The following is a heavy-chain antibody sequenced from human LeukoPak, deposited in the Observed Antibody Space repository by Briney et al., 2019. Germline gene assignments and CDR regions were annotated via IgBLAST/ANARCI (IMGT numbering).Heavy chain of an antibody. CDR1: GFTFSSYW. CDR3: ASQYYYDSSGYYNSNWFDP. V-gene: IGHV3-7*02. D-gene: IGHD3-22*01. J-gene: IGHJ5*02. Sequence: GGSLRLSCGASGFTFSSYWMSWVRQAPGKGLEWVANINQNGNEKFYVDSVKGRFIISRDNAKNSLFLQMNSLRAEDTAVYYCASQYYYDSSGYYNSNWFDPWGQGTLVTVSS. CDR2: INQNGNEK.